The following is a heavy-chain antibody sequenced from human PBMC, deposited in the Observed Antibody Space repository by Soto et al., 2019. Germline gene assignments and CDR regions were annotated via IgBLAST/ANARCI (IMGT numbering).Heavy chain of an antibody. CDR3: ARDSPVIPLVRGATST. Sequence: SETLSLTCTVSGGSVSSGSYYWSWIRQPPGKGLEWIGYIYYSGSTNYNPSLKSRVTISVDTSKNQFSLKLSSVTAADTAVYYCARDSPVIPLVRGATSTWDQGTLVTLSS. J-gene: IGHJ5*02. V-gene: IGHV4-61*01. CDR2: IYYSGST. D-gene: IGHD3-10*01. CDR1: GGSVSSGSYY.